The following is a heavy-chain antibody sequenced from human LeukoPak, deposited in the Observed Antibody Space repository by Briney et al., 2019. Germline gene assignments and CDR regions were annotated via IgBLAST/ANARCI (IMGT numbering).Heavy chain of an antibody. CDR1: GVSISSYY. CDR3: ARRRGYSYGYGY. V-gene: IGHV4-59*01. J-gene: IGHJ4*02. CDR2: IYYSGST. Sequence: SETLSLTCTVSGVSISSYYWSWIRQPPGKGLEWIGYIYYSGSTNYNPSLKSRVTISVDTSKNQFSLKLSSVTAADTAVYYCARRRGYSYGYGYWGQGTLVTVSS. D-gene: IGHD5-18*01.